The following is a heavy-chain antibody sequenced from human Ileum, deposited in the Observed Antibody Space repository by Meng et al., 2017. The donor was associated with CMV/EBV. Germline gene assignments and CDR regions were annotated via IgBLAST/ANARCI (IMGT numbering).Heavy chain of an antibody. Sequence: ASVKVSCKASGYTGYYIHWVRQAPGQGLQWLGWINRDSGSTNFAQNFQGRVTMTSDTSINTAYMEVKSLRSDDTAVYYCARVIADEYGMDLWGHGTTVTVSS. CDR3: ARVIADEYGMDL. D-gene: IGHD6-13*01. CDR1: GYTGYY. J-gene: IGHJ6*02. CDR2: INRDSGST. V-gene: IGHV1-2*02.